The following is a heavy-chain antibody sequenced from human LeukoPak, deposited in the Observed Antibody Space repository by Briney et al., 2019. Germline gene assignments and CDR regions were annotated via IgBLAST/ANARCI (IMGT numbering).Heavy chain of an antibody. Sequence: PSETLSLTCTVSGGSINSYYWSWIRQPPGKGLEWIGYIYYSGSTNYNPSLKSRVTISVDTSKNQFSLKLSSVTAADTAVYYCARATGSGSYEAYFDYWGQGTLVTVSS. CDR3: ARATGSGSYEAYFDY. J-gene: IGHJ4*02. D-gene: IGHD1-26*01. CDR1: GGSINSYY. CDR2: IYYSGST. V-gene: IGHV4-59*01.